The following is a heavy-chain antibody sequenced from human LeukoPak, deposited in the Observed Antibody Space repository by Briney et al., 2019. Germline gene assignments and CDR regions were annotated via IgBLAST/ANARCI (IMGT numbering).Heavy chain of an antibody. CDR3: AREPTAVGAFDI. V-gene: IGHV1-46*01. Sequence: ASVKVSCKASGYTFTSYYMHRVRQATGQGLEWMGIINPSGGSTSYAQKFQGRVTMTMDTSTSTVYMELSSLRSEDTAVYYCAREPTAVGAFDIWGQGTMVTVSS. CDR1: GYTFTSYY. J-gene: IGHJ3*02. CDR2: INPSGGST. D-gene: IGHD2-21*02.